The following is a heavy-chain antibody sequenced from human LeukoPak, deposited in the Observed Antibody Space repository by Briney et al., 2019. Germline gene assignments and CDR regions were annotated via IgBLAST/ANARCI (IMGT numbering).Heavy chain of an antibody. J-gene: IGHJ4*02. CDR3: ARVGPEILTGYLY. Sequence: GASVKVSCKASGYTFTGNYVHWVRQAPGQGLEWMGWINPNSGDTNYAQKFQGRVTMTRDTSISTAYMELSRLRSDDTAVYYCARVGPEILTGYLYWGQGTLVTVSS. CDR2: INPNSGDT. CDR1: GYTFTGNY. V-gene: IGHV1-2*02. D-gene: IGHD3-9*01.